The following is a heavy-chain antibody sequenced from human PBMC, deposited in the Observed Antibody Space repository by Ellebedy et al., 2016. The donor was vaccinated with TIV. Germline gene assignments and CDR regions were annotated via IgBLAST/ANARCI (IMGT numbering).Heavy chain of an antibody. CDR3: TKVKDTNMDILFHN. V-gene: IGHV3-21*04. J-gene: IGHJ4*02. CDR2: ISSSSSYI. D-gene: IGHD5-18*01. Sequence: PGGSLRLSCAASGFTFSSYSMNWVRQAPGKGLEWVSSISSSSSYIYYADSVKGRFTISRDNSKNTLYLQMNSLRAEDTAVYYCTKVKDTNMDILFHNWGQGTLVTVSS. CDR1: GFTFSSYS.